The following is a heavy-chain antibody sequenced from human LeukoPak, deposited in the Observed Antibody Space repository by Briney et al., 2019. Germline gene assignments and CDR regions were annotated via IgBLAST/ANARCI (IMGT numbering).Heavy chain of an antibody. D-gene: IGHD3-22*01. CDR3: ARDMSYYDIEVQKLYYYYGMDV. Sequence: PGRSLRLSCAASGFTFSSYGMHWVRQAPGKGLEWVAVIWYDGSNKYYADSVKGRFTISRDNSKNTLYLQMNSLRAEDTAVYYCARDMSYYDIEVQKLYYYYGMDVWGQGTTVTVSS. CDR2: IWYDGSNK. CDR1: GFTFSSYG. V-gene: IGHV3-33*08. J-gene: IGHJ6*02.